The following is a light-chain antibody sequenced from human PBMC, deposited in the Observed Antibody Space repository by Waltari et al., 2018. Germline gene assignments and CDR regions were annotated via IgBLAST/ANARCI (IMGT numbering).Light chain of an antibody. V-gene: IGKV1-39*01. CDR1: QTISSF. J-gene: IGKJ1*01. CDR2: AAS. CDR3: QQSYITPQT. Sequence: DIQMTQSPSSLSASVGDRVVMTCRASQTISSFLNWYQHKAGHAPKLLIYAASSLQSGVPSRFSGSRSGTDFTLTISSLQPEDFATYYCQQSYITPQTFGQGTKVEIK.